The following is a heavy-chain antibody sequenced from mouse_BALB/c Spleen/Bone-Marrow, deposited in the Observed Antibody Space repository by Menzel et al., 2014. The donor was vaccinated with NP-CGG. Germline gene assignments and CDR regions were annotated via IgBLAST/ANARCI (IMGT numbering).Heavy chain of an antibody. J-gene: IGHJ1*01. Sequence: VQVVESGPGLVAPSQSLSITCTVSGFSLTSYGVHWVRQPPGKGLEWLGVIWAGGSTNYNPALMSRLSISKDNSKSQVFLKMNSLQTDDKAMYYCVRGGGDGYYNWYFDVWGAGTTVTVSS. D-gene: IGHD2-3*01. CDR3: VRGGGDGYYNWYFDV. CDR2: IWAGGST. CDR1: GFSLTSYG. V-gene: IGHV2-9*02.